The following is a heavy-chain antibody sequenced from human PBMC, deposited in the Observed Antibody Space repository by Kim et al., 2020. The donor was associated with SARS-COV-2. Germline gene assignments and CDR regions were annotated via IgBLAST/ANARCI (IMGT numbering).Heavy chain of an antibody. V-gene: IGHV4-39*01. CDR2: IYYSGST. J-gene: IGHJ5*02. CDR3: ARLDQSGGWFRETKDWFDP. D-gene: IGHD3-10*01. Sequence: SETLSLTCTVSGGSISSSSYYWGWIRQPPGKGLEWIGSIYYSGSTYYNPSLKSRVTISVDTSKNQFSLKLSSVTAADTAVYYCARLDQSGGWFRETKDWFDPWGQGTLVTVSS. CDR1: GGSISSSSYY.